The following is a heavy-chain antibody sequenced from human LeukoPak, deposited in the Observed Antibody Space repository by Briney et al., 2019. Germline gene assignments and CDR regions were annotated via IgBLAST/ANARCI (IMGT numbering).Heavy chain of an antibody. V-gene: IGHV1-58*01. D-gene: IGHD6-13*01. CDR3: AADPGYSSSWQRDY. CDR1: GFAFTSSA. Sequence: SVKVSCKASGFAFTSSAVQWVRQARGQRLEWIGWIVVGSGNTNYAQKFQERVTITRDMSTSTAYMELSSLRSEDTAVYYCAADPGYSSSWQRDYWGQGTLVTVSS. J-gene: IGHJ4*02. CDR2: IVVGSGNT.